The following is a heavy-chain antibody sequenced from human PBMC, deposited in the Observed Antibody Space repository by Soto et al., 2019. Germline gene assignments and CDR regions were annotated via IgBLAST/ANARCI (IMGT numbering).Heavy chain of an antibody. V-gene: IGHV4-31*03. Sequence: QVQLQESGPGLVKPSQTLSLTCTVSGGSISSGGYYWSWIRQHPGKGLEWIGYIYYSGSTYYNPSRKSRVTISVATSKTQFSLKLSSVTAADTAVYYCARVGGINWFDPWGQGTLVTVSS. CDR3: ARVGGINWFDP. D-gene: IGHD3-16*01. CDR2: IYYSGST. CDR1: GGSISSGGYY. J-gene: IGHJ5*02.